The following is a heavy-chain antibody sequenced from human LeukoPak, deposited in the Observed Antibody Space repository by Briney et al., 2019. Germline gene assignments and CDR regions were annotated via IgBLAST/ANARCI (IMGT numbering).Heavy chain of an antibody. CDR2: ISSSSSYI. J-gene: IGHJ3*02. CDR3: ASPLTMIVDVEAFDI. D-gene: IGHD3-22*01. Sequence: GGSLRLSCAASGFTFSSYSMNWVRQAPGKGLEWVSSISSSSSYIYYADSVKGRFTISRDNAKNSLYLQMNSLRAEDTAVYYCASPLTMIVDVEAFDIWGQGTMATVSS. CDR1: GFTFSSYS. V-gene: IGHV3-21*01.